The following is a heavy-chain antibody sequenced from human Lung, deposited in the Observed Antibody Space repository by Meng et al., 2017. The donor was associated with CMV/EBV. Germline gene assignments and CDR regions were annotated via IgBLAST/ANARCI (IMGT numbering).Heavy chain of an antibody. Sequence: SXTXSLXCAISGDXVSSNSATWNWIRQSPSRGLEWLGRTYYKSKWNHDYAVSVKSRISFNPDTSKNQFSLQLSSVTPEDTAVYYCARVFGDITGYVFDYXGQGXLVTVSS. CDR3: ARVFGDITGYVFDY. D-gene: IGHD3-22*01. CDR2: TYYKSKWNH. V-gene: IGHV6-1*01. CDR1: GDXVSSNSAT. J-gene: IGHJ4*02.